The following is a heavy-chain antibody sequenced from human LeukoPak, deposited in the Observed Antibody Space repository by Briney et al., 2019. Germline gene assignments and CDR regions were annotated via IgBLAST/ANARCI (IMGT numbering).Heavy chain of an antibody. D-gene: IGHD3-3*01. Sequence: GGSLRLSCAASGFTFSDSYMSWIRQAPGKGLEWVSYISRGGSTTYYADSVKGRFTISRDNSKNTLYLQMNSLRAEDTAVYYCAKEGDFWSGYIDYWGQGTLVTVSS. CDR3: AKEGDFWSGYIDY. J-gene: IGHJ4*02. V-gene: IGHV3-11*01. CDR1: GFTFSDSY. CDR2: ISRGGSTT.